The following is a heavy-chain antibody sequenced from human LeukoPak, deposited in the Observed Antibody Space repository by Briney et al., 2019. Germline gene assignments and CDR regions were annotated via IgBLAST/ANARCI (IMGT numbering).Heavy chain of an antibody. J-gene: IGHJ2*01. D-gene: IGHD3-16*01. Sequence: SVKVSCKASGGTFSSYAISWVRQAPGQGLEWMGRIIPIFGIANYAQKFQGRVTITADKSTSTAYMELSSLRSEDTAVYYCARSFKPSTSWYFDLWGRGTLVTVSS. CDR3: ARSFKPSTSWYFDL. CDR1: GGTFSSYA. V-gene: IGHV1-69*04. CDR2: IIPIFGIA.